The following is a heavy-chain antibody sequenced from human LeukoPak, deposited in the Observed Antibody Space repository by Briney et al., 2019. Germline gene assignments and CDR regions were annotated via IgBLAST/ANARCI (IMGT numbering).Heavy chain of an antibody. CDR1: GGSFSGYY. Sequence: SETPSLTCAVYGGSFSGYYWSWIRQPPGKGLEWIGSIYYSGSTYYNPSLKSRVTISVDTSKNQFSLKLSSVTAADTAVYYCARRTVAAAYLYWGQGTLVTVSS. J-gene: IGHJ4*02. CDR3: ARRTVAAAYLY. D-gene: IGHD6-13*01. V-gene: IGHV4-34*01. CDR2: IYYSGST.